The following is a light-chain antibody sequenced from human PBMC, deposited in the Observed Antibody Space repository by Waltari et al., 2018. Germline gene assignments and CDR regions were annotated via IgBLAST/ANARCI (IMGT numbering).Light chain of an antibody. V-gene: IGKV1-5*03. CDR2: KSS. CDR3: QHYNSYGQWT. Sequence: DIHMTQSPPTLSASVGDRVTITCRASQSISSWLAWYQQKPGKVPKLLIYKSSTLASGVPPRFSGSGSGTEFTLTISSLQPEDFAGYYCQHYNSYGQWTFGQGTKVEIK. CDR1: QSISSW. J-gene: IGKJ1*01.